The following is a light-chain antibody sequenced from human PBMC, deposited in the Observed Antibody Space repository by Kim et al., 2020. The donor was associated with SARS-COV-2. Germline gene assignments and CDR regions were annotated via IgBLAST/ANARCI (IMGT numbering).Light chain of an antibody. CDR1: SSNIGSYNY. Sequence: QAASVSGSPGQSITISCSGTSSNIGSYNYVSWYQQHPGKAPKLMIYDVNKRPSGVSNRFSGSKSGNTASLTISGLQAEDEAEYYCSSFTTHSTLVFG. J-gene: IGLJ3*02. V-gene: IGLV2-14*03. CDR2: DVN. CDR3: SSFTTHSTLV.